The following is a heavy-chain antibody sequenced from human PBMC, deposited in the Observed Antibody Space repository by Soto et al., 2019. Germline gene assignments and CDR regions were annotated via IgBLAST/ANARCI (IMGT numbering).Heavy chain of an antibody. CDR1: GFTFSSYG. CDR2: ISYDGSNK. J-gene: IGHJ6*02. V-gene: IGHV3-30*18. CDR3: AKERVYYGMDV. D-gene: IGHD6-13*01. Sequence: QVQLVESGGGVVQPGGSLRLSCAASGFTFSSYGMHWVRQAPGKGLEWVAVISYDGSNKYYADSVKGRFTISRDNSKNTLYLQMNSLRAEDTAVYYCAKERVYYGMDVWGQGTTVTVSS.